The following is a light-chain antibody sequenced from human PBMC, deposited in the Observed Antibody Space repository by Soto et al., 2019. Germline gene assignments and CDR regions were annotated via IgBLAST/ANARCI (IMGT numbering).Light chain of an antibody. V-gene: IGKV1-39*01. Sequence: DIQMTQSPSSLSASVGDRVTINCRASQSISRHLNWYQQKPGKAPKVLISAASSLQSGVPSRFSGSGSGTDFILTISSLQPEDFATYYCQQSYSTPITFGQGTRLEIK. J-gene: IGKJ5*01. CDR3: QQSYSTPIT. CDR2: AAS. CDR1: QSISRH.